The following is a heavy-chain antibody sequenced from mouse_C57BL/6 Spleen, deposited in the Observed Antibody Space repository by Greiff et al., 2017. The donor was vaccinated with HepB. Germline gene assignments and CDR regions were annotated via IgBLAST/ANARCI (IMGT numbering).Heavy chain of an antibody. V-gene: IGHV1-82*01. CDR2: IYPGDGDT. CDR1: GYAFSSSW. J-gene: IGHJ4*01. CDR3: ARWLLSHAMDY. D-gene: IGHD2-3*01. Sequence: QVQLQQSGPELVKPGASVKISCKASGYAFSSSWMNWVKQRPGKGLEWIGRIYPGDGDTNYNGKFKGKATLTADKSSSTAYMQLSSLTSEDSEVYFCARWLLSHAMDYWGQGTSVTVSS.